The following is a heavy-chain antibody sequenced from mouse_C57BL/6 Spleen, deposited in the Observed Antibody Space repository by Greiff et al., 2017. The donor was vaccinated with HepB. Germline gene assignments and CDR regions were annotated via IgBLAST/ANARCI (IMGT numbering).Heavy chain of an antibody. V-gene: IGHV1-50*01. J-gene: IGHJ4*01. Sequence: QVQLQQPGAELVKPGASVKLSCKASGYTFTSYWMQWVKQRPGQGLEWIGEIDPSDSYTNYNQKFKGKATLTVDTSSSTAYMQLSSLTSEDSAVYYCARSTGHYAMDYWGQGTSVTVSS. CDR3: ARSTGHYAMDY. CDR2: IDPSDSYT. D-gene: IGHD4-1*02. CDR1: GYTFTSYW.